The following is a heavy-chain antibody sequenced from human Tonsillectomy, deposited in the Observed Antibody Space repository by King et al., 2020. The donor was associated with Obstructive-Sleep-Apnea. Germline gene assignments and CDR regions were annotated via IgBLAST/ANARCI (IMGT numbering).Heavy chain of an antibody. V-gene: IGHV4-39*07. J-gene: IGHJ6*02. D-gene: IGHD1-26*01. Sequence: LQLQESGPGLVKPSETLSLTCTVSGGSISSSTYYWGWIRQPPGEGLEWIGNIHYSGSTYYNPSLKSRVTISVDTSKNQFSLKLSSVTAADTAVYYCARDTVGAEYAMDVWGQGTTVSVSS. CDR3: ARDTVGAEYAMDV. CDR1: GGSISSSTYY. CDR2: IHYSGST.